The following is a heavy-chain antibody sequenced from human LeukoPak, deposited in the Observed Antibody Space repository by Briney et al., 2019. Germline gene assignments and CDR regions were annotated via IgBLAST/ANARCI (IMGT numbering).Heavy chain of an antibody. CDR3: ARDPFKGYSGWEH. J-gene: IGHJ1*01. Sequence: GGSLRLSCAASGFTFSSYWMHWVRQAPGKGLVWVSRINSDGSSTSYADSVKGRFTISRDNAKNTLYLQMSSLSADDTAVYFCARDPFKGYSGWEHWGQGTLVTVSS. CDR1: GFTFSSYW. CDR2: INSDGSST. D-gene: IGHD5-12*01. V-gene: IGHV3-74*01.